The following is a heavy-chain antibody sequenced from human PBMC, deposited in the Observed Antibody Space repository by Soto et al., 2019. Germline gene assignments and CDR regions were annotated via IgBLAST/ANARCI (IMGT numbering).Heavy chain of an antibody. V-gene: IGHV3-23*01. Sequence: PGGSLRLSCVASGFTFSSYAMTWVRQAPGKGLEWVASISVSGGSTYYADSVKGRFTISRDNSKNMLYLQMNSLRAEETALYYCAKEISSGWYGVGNWGQGTLVTVSS. CDR2: ISVSGGST. CDR1: GFTFSSYA. D-gene: IGHD6-19*01. CDR3: AKEISSGWYGVGN. J-gene: IGHJ4*02.